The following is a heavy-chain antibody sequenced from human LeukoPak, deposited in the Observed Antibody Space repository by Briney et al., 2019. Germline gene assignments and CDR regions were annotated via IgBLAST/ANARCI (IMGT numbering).Heavy chain of an antibody. CDR2: IIPIFGTA. D-gene: IGHD6-19*01. CDR3: ASRIAVAGTPLDY. CDR1: GYTFTGYY. Sequence: SVKVSCKASGYTFTGYYMHWVRQAPGQGLEWMGRIIPIFGTANYAQKFQGRVTITTDESTSTAYMELSSLRSEDTAVYYCASRIAVAGTPLDYWGQGTLVTVSS. J-gene: IGHJ4*02. V-gene: IGHV1-69*05.